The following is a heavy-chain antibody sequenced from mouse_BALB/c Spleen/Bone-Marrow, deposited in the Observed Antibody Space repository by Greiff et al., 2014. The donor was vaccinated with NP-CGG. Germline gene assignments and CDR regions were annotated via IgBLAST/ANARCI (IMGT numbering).Heavy chain of an antibody. D-gene: IGHD2-1*01. CDR1: GFNIKDYY. V-gene: IGHV14-4*02. CDR3: NGNYYAMDY. J-gene: IGHJ4*01. Sequence: VHVKQSGAELVRSGASVKLSCTASGFNIKDYYMHWVKQRPEQGLEWIGWIDPENGDTEYAPKFQGKATMTADTSSNTAYLQLSSLTSEDTAVCYCNGNYYAMDYWGQGTSVTVSS. CDR2: IDPENGDT.